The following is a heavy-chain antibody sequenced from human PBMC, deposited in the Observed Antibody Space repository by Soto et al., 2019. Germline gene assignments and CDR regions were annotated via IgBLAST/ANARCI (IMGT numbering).Heavy chain of an antibody. D-gene: IGHD6-6*01. CDR2: MNPNSGNT. Sequence: ASVKVSCKASGYTFTSYDINWVRQATGQGLEWMGWMNPNSGNTGYAQKFQGRVTMTRNTSISTAYMELSSLRSEDTAAYYCAREGSSSSGEFYWFDPWGQGTLVTVSS. CDR3: AREGSSSSGEFYWFDP. CDR1: GYTFTSYD. V-gene: IGHV1-8*01. J-gene: IGHJ5*02.